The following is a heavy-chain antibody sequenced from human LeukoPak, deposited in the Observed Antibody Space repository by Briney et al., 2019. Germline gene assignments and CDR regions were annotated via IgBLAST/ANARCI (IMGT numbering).Heavy chain of an antibody. CDR1: GGSFSGYY. D-gene: IGHD3-10*01. Sequence: SETLSLTCAVYGGSFSGYYWSWIRQPPGKGLEWIGEINHSGSTNYNPSLKSRVTISVDTSKNQFSLKLSSLTAADTAVYYCARAPTGVLWFGELLRGFDPWGQGTLVTVSS. V-gene: IGHV4-34*01. CDR3: ARAPTGVLWFGELLRGFDP. J-gene: IGHJ5*02. CDR2: INHSGST.